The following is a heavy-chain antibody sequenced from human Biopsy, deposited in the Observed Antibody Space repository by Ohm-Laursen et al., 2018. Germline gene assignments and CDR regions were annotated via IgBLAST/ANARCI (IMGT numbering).Heavy chain of an antibody. V-gene: IGHV3-13*01. CDR2: IGTTGDT. CDR3: ARGTYCDNDDCYTSGLDV. CDR1: GFTFGSYD. D-gene: IGHD2-21*01. J-gene: IGHJ6*02. Sequence: ETLSLTCAASGFTFGSYDMHWVRQGIGKGLEWVSAIGTTGDTYYAGSVKGRFTISRENATNSLYLQMNSLRAGDTAVYYCARGTYCDNDDCYTSGLDVWGQGTPVTVSS.